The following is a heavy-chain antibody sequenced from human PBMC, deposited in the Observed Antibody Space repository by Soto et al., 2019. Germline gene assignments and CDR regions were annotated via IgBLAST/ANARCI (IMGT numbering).Heavy chain of an antibody. CDR2: IWSDGGNK. CDR1: GFTFSGHA. Sequence: QVQLVESGGGVVQSERSLRVSCAASGFTFSGHAMHWVRQAPGKGLEWVAQIWSDGGNKYYADSVKGRFTISRDNSKNTRILQMNSLRAEDTAVYYCARDGQEGTPYGMAVWGQGTTVTVSS. J-gene: IGHJ6*02. D-gene: IGHD3-10*01. CDR3: ARDGQEGTPYGMAV. V-gene: IGHV3-33*01.